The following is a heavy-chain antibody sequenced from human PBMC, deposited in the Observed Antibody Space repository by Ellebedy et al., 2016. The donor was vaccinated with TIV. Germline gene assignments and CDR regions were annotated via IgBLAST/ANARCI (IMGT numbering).Heavy chain of an antibody. CDR1: GFTFSDYY. Sequence: PGGSLRLSCAAAGFTFSDYYMSWIRQPPGKGLEWISYISSTGNTIFYADSVQGRFTVFRDNAKNPLYLQMNSLVAEDTAVYYCARGLPGWRFDSWGQGTLVTVSS. J-gene: IGHJ4*02. V-gene: IGHV3-11*01. D-gene: IGHD6-19*01. CDR3: ARGLPGWRFDS. CDR2: ISSTGNTI.